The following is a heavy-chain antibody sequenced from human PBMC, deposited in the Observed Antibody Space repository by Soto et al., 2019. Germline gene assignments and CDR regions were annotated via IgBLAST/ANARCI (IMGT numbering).Heavy chain of an antibody. V-gene: IGHV4-30-2*01. CDR1: GGSISSGGYS. Sequence: QLQLQESGSGLVKPSQTLSLTCAVSGGSISSGGYSWSWVRQPPGKGLEWIGYIYHSGSTYYNPSLKSRVNISVNRSQNQFSLKLGSVTGADQAVYYCARVPSPWGQGTPVTVSS. CDR2: IYHSGST. CDR3: ARVPSP. J-gene: IGHJ5*02.